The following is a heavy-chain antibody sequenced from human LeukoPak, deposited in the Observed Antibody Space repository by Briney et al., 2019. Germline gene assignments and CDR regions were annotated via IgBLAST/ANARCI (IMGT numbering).Heavy chain of an antibody. CDR2: ISASGGST. D-gene: IGHD6-6*01. CDR3: AKSATGMAARGVDY. CDR1: GFTFSSYA. V-gene: IGHV3-23*01. J-gene: IGHJ4*02. Sequence: PGGSLRLSCAASGFTFSSYAMSWVREAPGKGLEWVSVISASGGSTFYADSVKGRFTISRDNTKNTLYLQMNSLRAEDTAVYYCAKSATGMAARGVDYWGQGTLVTVSS.